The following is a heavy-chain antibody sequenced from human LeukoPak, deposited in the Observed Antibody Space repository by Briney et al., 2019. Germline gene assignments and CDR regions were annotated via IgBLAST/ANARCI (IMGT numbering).Heavy chain of an antibody. D-gene: IGHD3-9*01. Sequence: GGSLRLSCAASGFTFSSYWMHWVRHAPGKGLVWVSRIKGDGSSTSYADSVKGRFTISRDNAKNTLYLQMNSLRAEDTAVYYCAKEGLRYFDWLLSLYFDYWGQGTLVTVSS. J-gene: IGHJ4*02. CDR3: AKEGLRYFDWLLSLYFDY. CDR2: IKGDGSST. CDR1: GFTFSSYW. V-gene: IGHV3-74*01.